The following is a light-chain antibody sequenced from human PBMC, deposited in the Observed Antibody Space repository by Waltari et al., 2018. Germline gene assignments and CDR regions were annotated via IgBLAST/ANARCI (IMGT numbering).Light chain of an antibody. Sequence: DIFLTQSPGTLSLSPGEGATLSCRASQSISRFLAWYQQKPGQAPRLLIYDASTRATGIPDRFSGSGSGTDFSLTISRLEPEDFAVYYCQKYGTLPATFGQGTKVKSN. CDR3: QKYGTLPAT. V-gene: IGKV3-20*01. CDR1: QSISRF. J-gene: IGKJ1*01. CDR2: DAS.